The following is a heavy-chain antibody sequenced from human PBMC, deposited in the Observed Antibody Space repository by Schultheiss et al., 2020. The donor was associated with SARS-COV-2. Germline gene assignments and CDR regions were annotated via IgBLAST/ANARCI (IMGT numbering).Heavy chain of an antibody. Sequence: GGSLRLSCVASGFTFEEYTMHWVRQAPGKGLEWVSVIDWDGSSPNYADSVKGRFTISRDNAKNSLYLQMNSLRAEDTAVYYCAAMANFDYWGQGTLVTVSS. V-gene: IGHV3-43*01. CDR2: IDWDGSSP. CDR3: AAMANFDY. J-gene: IGHJ4*02. CDR1: GFTFEEYT. D-gene: IGHD5-18*01.